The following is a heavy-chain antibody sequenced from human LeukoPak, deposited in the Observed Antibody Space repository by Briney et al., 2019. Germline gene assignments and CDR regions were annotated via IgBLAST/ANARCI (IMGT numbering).Heavy chain of an antibody. D-gene: IGHD1-26*01. J-gene: IGHJ4*02. Sequence: TGGSLRLSCAASGFTFSSYSMNWVRQAPGKGLEWVSSISSSSSYIYYADSVKGRFTISRDNAKNSLYLQMNSLRAEDTAVYYCARNFMGAFSAFDSWGRGTLVSVSS. CDR1: GFTFSSYS. V-gene: IGHV3-21*01. CDR3: ARNFMGAFSAFDS. CDR2: ISSSSSYI.